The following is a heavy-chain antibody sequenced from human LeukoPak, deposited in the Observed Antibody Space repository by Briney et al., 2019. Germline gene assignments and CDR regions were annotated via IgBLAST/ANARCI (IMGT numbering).Heavy chain of an antibody. Sequence: GGSLRLSCAASGFTFSSYAMSWVRQAPGKGLEWVSAISGSGGSTYYADSVKGRFTISRDNSKNTLYLQMNSLRAEDTAIYYCAKRYCGSTSCPSPFYFFDYWGQGTLVTVSS. D-gene: IGHD2-2*01. V-gene: IGHV3-23*01. CDR3: AKRYCGSTSCPSPFYFFDY. CDR2: ISGSGGST. J-gene: IGHJ4*02. CDR1: GFTFSSYA.